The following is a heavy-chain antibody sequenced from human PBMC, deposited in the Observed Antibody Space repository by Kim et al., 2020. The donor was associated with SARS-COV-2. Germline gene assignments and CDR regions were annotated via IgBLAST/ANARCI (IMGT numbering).Heavy chain of an antibody. V-gene: IGHV3-30*07. CDR3: ARDNRRFLEWLLYSWLDP. D-gene: IGHD3-3*01. Sequence: GRCTISRDNSENTLYLQMNSLGAEDTAVYYCARDNRRFLEWLLYSWLDPWGQGTLVTVSS. J-gene: IGHJ5*02.